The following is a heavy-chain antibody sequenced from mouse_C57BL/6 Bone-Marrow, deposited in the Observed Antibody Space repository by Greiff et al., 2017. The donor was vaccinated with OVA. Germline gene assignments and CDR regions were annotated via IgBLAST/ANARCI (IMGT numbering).Heavy chain of an antibody. CDR2: IDPENGDT. CDR3: IPYGNYGFAY. D-gene: IGHD2-1*01. J-gene: IGHJ3*01. V-gene: IGHV14-4*01. Sequence: VQLQQSGAELVRPGASVKLSCTASGFNIKDDYMHWVKQRPEQGLEWIGWIDPENGDTEYASKFQGKATITADTSSNTAYLQLSSLTSEDTAVYYCIPYGNYGFAYWGQGTLDTVSA. CDR1: GFNIKDDY.